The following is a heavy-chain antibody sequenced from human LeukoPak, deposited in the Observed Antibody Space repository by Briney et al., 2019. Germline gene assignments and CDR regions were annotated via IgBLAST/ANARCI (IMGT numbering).Heavy chain of an antibody. CDR2: IYYSGST. CDR3: ATLQSSGYDYSDY. J-gene: IGHJ4*02. D-gene: IGHD3-22*01. CDR1: GGSISSYY. Sequence: SETLSLTCTVSGGSISSYYRSWIRQPPGKGLEWIGYIYYSGSTDYNPSLKSRVTMSVDTSKNQFSLKLSSVTAADTAVYYCATLQSSGYDYSDYWGQGILVTVSS. V-gene: IGHV4-59*08.